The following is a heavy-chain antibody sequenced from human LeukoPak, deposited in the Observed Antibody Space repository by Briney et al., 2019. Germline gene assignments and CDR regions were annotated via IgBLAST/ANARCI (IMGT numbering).Heavy chain of an antibody. CDR2: VHPDNGNT. V-gene: IGHV1-8*01. Sequence: GASVKVSCKTSGYPFTKWEINWVRQAAGQGLEWLGWVHPDNGNTYYAQRFRGRVTMSRDTSTATAYMELSGPRSNDTAVYFCATGPRNDPWGQGTLVTVSS. CDR3: ATGPRNDP. CDR1: GYPFTKWE. D-gene: IGHD1-14*01. J-gene: IGHJ5*02.